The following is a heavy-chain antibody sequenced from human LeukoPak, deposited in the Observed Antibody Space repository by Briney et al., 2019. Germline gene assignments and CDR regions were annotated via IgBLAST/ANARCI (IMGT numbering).Heavy chain of an antibody. CDR2: IWSDGGNK. Sequence: PGGSLRLSCAASGFTFSTYGMHWVRQAPGKGLEWVAVIWSDGGNKYYTDSVRGRFTISRDNSKNTLYLQMNSLRAEDTAVYYCARGGDIVVVPAAMSLDYWGQGTLVTVSS. J-gene: IGHJ4*02. D-gene: IGHD2-2*01. CDR1: GFTFSTYG. V-gene: IGHV3-33*01. CDR3: ARGGDIVVVPAAMSLDY.